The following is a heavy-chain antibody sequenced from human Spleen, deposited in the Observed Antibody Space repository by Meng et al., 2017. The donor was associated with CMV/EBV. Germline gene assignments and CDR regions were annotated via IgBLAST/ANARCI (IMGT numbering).Heavy chain of an antibody. CDR3: ARGIDGAFDI. D-gene: IGHD2-21*01. V-gene: IGHV1-2*02. J-gene: IGHJ3*02. Sequence: ASVKVSCKASGYTFTDYYIHWVRQAPGQGLEWMGWINPKSGGTNYAQSFQGRVTLTRDTSISTGHMDLSRLRSDDTAVYYCARGIDGAFDIWGQGTMVTVSS. CDR2: INPKSGGT. CDR1: GYTFTDYY.